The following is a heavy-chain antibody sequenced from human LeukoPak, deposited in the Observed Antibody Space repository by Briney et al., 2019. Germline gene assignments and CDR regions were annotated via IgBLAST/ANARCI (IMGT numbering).Heavy chain of an antibody. J-gene: IGHJ4*02. Sequence: PEGSLRLSCAASGFTFSSSAMNWVRQAPGKGLEWVSAISSNGGSTYYADSVRGRFTISRDNSKNTLYLQMYSLRAEDTALYYCAKLGCTGTICYANYWGQGTLVTVSS. V-gene: IGHV3-23*01. CDR2: ISSNGGST. CDR3: AKLGCTGTICYANY. D-gene: IGHD2-2*01. CDR1: GFTFSSSA.